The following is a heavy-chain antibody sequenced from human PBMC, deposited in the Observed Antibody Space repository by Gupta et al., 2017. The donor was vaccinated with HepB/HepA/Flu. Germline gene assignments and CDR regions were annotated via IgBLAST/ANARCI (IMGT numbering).Heavy chain of an antibody. Sequence: EVQLVPSGAEVKTPGESLKISCKGSGYSFTSYWIGWVRQMPGKGLEWMGIIYPGDSDTRYSPSFQGQVTISADKSISTAYLQWSSLKASDTAMYYCARHQGIVVVPAASHYYYGMDVWGQGTTVTVSS. CDR1: GYSFTSYW. J-gene: IGHJ6*02. V-gene: IGHV5-51*01. CDR3: ARHQGIVVVPAASHYYYGMDV. CDR2: IYPGDSDT. D-gene: IGHD2-2*01.